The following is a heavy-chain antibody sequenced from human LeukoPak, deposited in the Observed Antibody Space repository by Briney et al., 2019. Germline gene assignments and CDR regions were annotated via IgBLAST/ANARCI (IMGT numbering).Heavy chain of an antibody. D-gene: IGHD5-18*01. J-gene: IGHJ6*02. CDR2: NSDFGSS. CDR1: GFTFGSYY. V-gene: IGHV3-21*06. CDR3: ARHSCGDGYNYNGMDV. Sequence: GGSLRLSCAASGFTFGSYYINWVRQAPGKGLEWVSSNSDFGSSHHADSVKGRFTTSRDNAKNSVHLQMNSLRVEDTAIYYCARHSCGDGYNYNGMDVWGQGTMVTVSS.